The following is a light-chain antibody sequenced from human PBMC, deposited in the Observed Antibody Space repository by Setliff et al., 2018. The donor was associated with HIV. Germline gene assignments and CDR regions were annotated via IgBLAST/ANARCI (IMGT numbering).Light chain of an antibody. Sequence: QSALAQPRSVSGSPGQSVTISCTGTSSDVGDYNYVSWYQQLPGKAPKLIIFDVSKRPSGVPDRLSGSKSGNTASLIISGLRAEDEADYYCCSYAGSYTYVFGTGTKGTVL. CDR2: DVS. CDR1: SSDVGDYNY. J-gene: IGLJ1*01. V-gene: IGLV2-11*01. CDR3: CSYAGSYTYV.